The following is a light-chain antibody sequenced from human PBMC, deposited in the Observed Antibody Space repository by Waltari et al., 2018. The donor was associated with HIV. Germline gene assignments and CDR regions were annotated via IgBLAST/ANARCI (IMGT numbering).Light chain of an antibody. J-gene: IGKJ4*01. Sequence: EIVMTQSQATLSVSQGERATLSCRASQRISGNLAWYQQKPGQAPRLLIYGASTRATGIPARFSGSGSRTEFTLTISSLQSEDFAIYYCQQYNNGLTFGGGTKVEIK. CDR1: QRISGN. CDR3: QQYNNGLT. V-gene: IGKV3-15*01. CDR2: GAS.